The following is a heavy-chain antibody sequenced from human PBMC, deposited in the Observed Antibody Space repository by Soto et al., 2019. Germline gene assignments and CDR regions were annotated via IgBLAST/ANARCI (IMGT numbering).Heavy chain of an antibody. CDR2: IWYDGSNQ. D-gene: IGHD2-15*01. J-gene: IGHJ4*02. V-gene: IGHV3-33*01. CDR3: ARDRTGYCSGGSCYGGLAY. Sequence: QVQLVESGGGVVQPGRSLRLSCAASGITFSSYGMHWVRQAPGKGLEWVAVIWYDGSNQYYGDSVKGRFSISRDNAKNTLDLQMNSLRAEDTAVYYCARDRTGYCSGGSCYGGLAYWGQGTLVTVSS. CDR1: GITFSSYG.